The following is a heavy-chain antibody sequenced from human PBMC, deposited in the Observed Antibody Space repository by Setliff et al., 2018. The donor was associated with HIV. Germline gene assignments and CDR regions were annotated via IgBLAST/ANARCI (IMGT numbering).Heavy chain of an antibody. J-gene: IGHJ6*02. D-gene: IGHD3-10*01. CDR3: ARDGSGSGVYYFYAMDV. V-gene: IGHV1-69*05. Sequence: ASVKVSCKASGDTFSNYALSWVRQAPGQGLEWMGGIIPSFGTASYAQKFQGRVTITTDESTSTAYMEMNSLRGEDTAVYYCARDGSGSGVYYFYAMDVWGQGTTVTVSS. CDR1: GDTFSNYA. CDR2: IIPSFGTA.